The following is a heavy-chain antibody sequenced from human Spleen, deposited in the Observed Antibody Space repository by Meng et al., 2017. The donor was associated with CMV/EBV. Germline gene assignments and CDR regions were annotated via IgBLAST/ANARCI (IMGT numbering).Heavy chain of an antibody. Sequence: ASVKVSCKTSGYSFGSFDINWVRQAPGHGLEWMGWITSYNENTNYAKKFQGRVTMTTDTSTSTAYMELRSLRSDDTAVYYCARDFYEYDNSGYYDDTFDIWGQGTMVTVSS. CDR2: ITSYNENT. D-gene: IGHD3-22*01. J-gene: IGHJ3*02. CDR1: GYSFGSFD. V-gene: IGHV1-18*01. CDR3: ARDFYEYDNSGYYDDTFDI.